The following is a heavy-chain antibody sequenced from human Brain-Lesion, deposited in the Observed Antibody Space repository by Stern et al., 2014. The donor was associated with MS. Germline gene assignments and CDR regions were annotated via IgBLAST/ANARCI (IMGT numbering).Heavy chain of an antibody. CDR3: ATLSPGAGGNYYRHFDY. V-gene: IGHV1-24*01. CDR1: GYTLTELS. CDR2: FDPEDGET. Sequence: VQLAESGAEVKKPGASVKVSCKVSGYTLTELSMHRVRQAPRKGLEWMGGFDPEDGETIYAQKFQGRVPITEDTSTDTAYMELSSLRSEDTAVYYCATLSPGAGGNYYRHFDYWGQGTLVSVSA. J-gene: IGHJ4*02. D-gene: IGHD1-26*01.